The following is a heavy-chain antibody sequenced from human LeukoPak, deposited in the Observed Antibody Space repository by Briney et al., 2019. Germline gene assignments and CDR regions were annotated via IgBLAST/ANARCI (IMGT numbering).Heavy chain of an antibody. CDR2: ISAYNGNT. Sequence: GASVKVSCKVSGYTFTSYGISWVRQAPGQGLGWMGWISAYNGNTNYAQKLQGRVTMTTDTSTSTAYMELRSLRSDDTAVYYCARDLNPYSNWFDPWGQGTLVTVSS. V-gene: IGHV1-18*01. CDR3: ARDLNPYSNWFDP. CDR1: GYTFTSYG. J-gene: IGHJ5*02. D-gene: IGHD4-11*01.